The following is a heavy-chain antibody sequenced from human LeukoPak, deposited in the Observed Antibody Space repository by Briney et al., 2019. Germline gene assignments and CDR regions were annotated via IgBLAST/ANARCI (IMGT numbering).Heavy chain of an antibody. V-gene: IGHV1-46*01. J-gene: IGHJ6*02. D-gene: IGHD2-21*02. CDR1: GYTFTSYY. Sequence: ASVKVSCKASGYTFTSYYMHWVRQAPGQGLEWMGIINPSGGSTSYAQKFQGRVTMTRDTSTSTVYMELSSLRAEDTAVYYCARDGGGVDCGGDWRQNYYYYYGMDVWAQGPTVTVSS. CDR2: INPSGGST. CDR3: ARDGGGVDCGGDWRQNYYYYYGMDV.